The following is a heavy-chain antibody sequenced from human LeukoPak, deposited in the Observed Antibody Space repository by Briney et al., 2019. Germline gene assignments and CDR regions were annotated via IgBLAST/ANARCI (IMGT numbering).Heavy chain of an antibody. V-gene: IGHV3-7*05. CDR2: IKEDGSDK. CDR3: AVAGSGAFDI. Sequence: PGGSLRLSCAASGFTFSSYWMSWVRQAPGKGLEWVATIKEDGSDKYYMDSVKGRFTISRDNAKNSVYLEMNNLRDEDTAVYYCAVAGSGAFDIWGQGTMVTVSS. D-gene: IGHD6-19*01. CDR1: GFTFSSYW. J-gene: IGHJ3*02.